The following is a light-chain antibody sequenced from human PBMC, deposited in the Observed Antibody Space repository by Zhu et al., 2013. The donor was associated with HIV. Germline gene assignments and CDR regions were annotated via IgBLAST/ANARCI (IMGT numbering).Light chain of an antibody. V-gene: IGLV1-51*02. CDR1: SSNIGNNF. Sequence: QSVLTQPPSASGTPGQRVTISCSGSSSNIGNNFVYWYQQFPGTAPKRLIYKTSQRPSGIPDRFSGSKSGTSATLGITGLQTGDEADYYCGTWDSSLSAGVFGGGTKLTVL. CDR3: GTWDSSLSAGV. J-gene: IGLJ3*02. CDR2: KTS.